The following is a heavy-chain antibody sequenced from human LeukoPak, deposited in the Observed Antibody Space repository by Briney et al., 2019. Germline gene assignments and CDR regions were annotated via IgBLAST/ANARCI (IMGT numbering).Heavy chain of an antibody. D-gene: IGHD6-6*01. CDR2: ISASSSSI. V-gene: IGHV3-48*04. CDR3: ARGGAARPDY. CDR1: GFTFSNYG. J-gene: IGHJ4*02. Sequence: GGSLRLSCAASGFTFSNYGMDWVRQAPGKGLEWVSYISASSSSIYYADSVKGRFTISRDNAKNSLFLQMNSLRAEDTAVYYCARGGAARPDYWGQGSLVTVSS.